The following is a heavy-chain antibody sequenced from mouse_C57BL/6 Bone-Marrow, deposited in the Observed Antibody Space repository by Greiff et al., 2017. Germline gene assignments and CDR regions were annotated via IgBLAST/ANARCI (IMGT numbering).Heavy chain of an antibody. V-gene: IGHV1-81*01. CDR3: ARNWASYYFDY. D-gene: IGHD4-1*01. CDR1: GYTFTSYG. J-gene: IGHJ2*01. Sequence: VQLQQSGAELARPGASVKLSCKASGYTFTSYGISWVKQRTGQGLEWIGEIYPRSGNTYYNEKFKGKATLTADKSSSTAYMELSSLTSEDSAVYFCARNWASYYFDYWGQGTTLTVSS. CDR2: IYPRSGNT.